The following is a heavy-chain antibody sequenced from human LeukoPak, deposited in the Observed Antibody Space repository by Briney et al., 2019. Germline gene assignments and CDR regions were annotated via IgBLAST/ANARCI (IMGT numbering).Heavy chain of an antibody. CDR2: MNPNSGNT. J-gene: IGHJ3*02. CDR3: ARPRTSYDSEAFDI. D-gene: IGHD3-22*01. CDR1: GYTFTSYD. V-gene: IGHV1-8*01. Sequence: GASVKVSCKASGYTFTSYDINWVRQATGQGLEWMGWMNPNSGNTGFAQKFQGRVTMTRNTSISTAYMELSSLRSEDTAVYYCARPRTSYDSEAFDIWGQGTMVTVSS.